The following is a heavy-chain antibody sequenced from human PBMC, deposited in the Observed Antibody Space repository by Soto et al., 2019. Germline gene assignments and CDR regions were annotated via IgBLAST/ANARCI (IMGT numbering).Heavy chain of an antibody. CDR1: GFTFSRYA. CDR2: ISGNGGTT. D-gene: IGHD4-17*01. V-gene: IGHV3-23*01. CDR3: GNFTLYDYGYDDDF. J-gene: IGHJ4*02. Sequence: LSLFCVGSGFTFSRYAMSWVRQAPGKGLEWVSTISGNGGTTYHADSVKGRFTISRDNSKNTLYLQMNSLRAEDTAVYYCGNFTLYDYGYDDDFWGQGTLVTVSS.